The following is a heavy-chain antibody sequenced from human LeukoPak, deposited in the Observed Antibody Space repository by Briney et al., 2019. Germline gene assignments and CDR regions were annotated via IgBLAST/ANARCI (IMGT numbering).Heavy chain of an antibody. CDR1: GFTFGSSA. Sequence: PGGSLRLSCAASGFTFGSSAMSWVRQAPGKGPEWVSTFSRSGPDTYYADSVKGRFTIFRDNSKNTLYLQMNSLRAEDTAVYYCAKSWLRLLPSFYYWGQGTLVTVSS. CDR2: FSRSGPDT. CDR3: AKSWLRLLPSFYY. J-gene: IGHJ4*02. D-gene: IGHD5-12*01. V-gene: IGHV3-23*01.